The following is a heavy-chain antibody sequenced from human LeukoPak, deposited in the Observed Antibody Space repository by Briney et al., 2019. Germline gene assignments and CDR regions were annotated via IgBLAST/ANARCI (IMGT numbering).Heavy chain of an antibody. CDR2: IISSSSYI. CDR1: GFTFSSYS. D-gene: IGHD6-13*01. V-gene: IGHV3-21*01. Sequence: GGSLRLSCAASGFTFSSYSMNWVRQAPGKGLEWVSSIISSSSYIYYADSVKGRFTISRDNAKNSLYLQMNSLRAEDTAVYYCARGIAAAGTPANWFDPWGQGTLVTVSS. CDR3: ARGIAAAGTPANWFDP. J-gene: IGHJ5*02.